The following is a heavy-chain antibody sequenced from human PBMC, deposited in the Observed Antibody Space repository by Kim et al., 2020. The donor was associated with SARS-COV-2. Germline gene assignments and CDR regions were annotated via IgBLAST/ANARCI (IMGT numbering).Heavy chain of an antibody. CDR2: IKQDGSRY. CDR1: GFTFSGSS. Sequence: GGSLRLSCAGSGFTFSGSSMNWVRQASGKGLEWVAHIKQDGSRYNTAYAVTGRFRISIDNADSSLSPQMQRHRLETADTSECFSAIGAWPSVYWG. V-gene: IGHV3-7*02. J-gene: IGHJ4*01. CDR3: FSAIGAWPSVY. D-gene: IGHD6-6*01.